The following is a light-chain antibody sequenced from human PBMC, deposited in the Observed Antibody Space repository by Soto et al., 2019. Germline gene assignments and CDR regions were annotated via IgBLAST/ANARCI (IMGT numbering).Light chain of an antibody. V-gene: IGKV3-11*01. Sequence: EIVLTQSPATLSLSPGDRATLSCRASQSVSSYVAWYQQKPGQAPRLLIYDASNRATGIPPRFSGSGSGTDFTVTITSLEPADFAVDYCQQRSNWPSTFGGGTKVEIK. J-gene: IGKJ4*01. CDR3: QQRSNWPST. CDR1: QSVSSY. CDR2: DAS.